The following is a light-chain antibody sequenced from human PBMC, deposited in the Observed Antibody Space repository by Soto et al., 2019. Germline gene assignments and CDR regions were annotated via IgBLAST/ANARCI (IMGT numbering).Light chain of an antibody. Sequence: DIQMTRSPSTLSASVGDRVTITCRASESISRWLAWYQQKPGKAPKLLIYDASTLESGAPSRFSGSGSGTELTLTINSLQPDDFATYYCQQYNRYSTFGQGTKVDIK. J-gene: IGKJ1*01. V-gene: IGKV1-5*01. CDR1: ESISRW. CDR3: QQYNRYST. CDR2: DAS.